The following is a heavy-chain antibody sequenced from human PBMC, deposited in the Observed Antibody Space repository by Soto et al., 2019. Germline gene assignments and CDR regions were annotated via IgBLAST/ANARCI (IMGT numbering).Heavy chain of an antibody. CDR3: ARHPLDAFDI. CDR2: IYPGDSDT. CDR1: GYSFTNFW. Sequence: PGESLKISCKGSGYSFTNFWIGWVRQVPGKGLEWMGIIYPGDSDTRYSPSFQGQVTISADKSISTAYLQWSSLKASDTAMYYCARHPLDAFDIWGQGTMVTVSS. J-gene: IGHJ3*02. V-gene: IGHV5-51*01.